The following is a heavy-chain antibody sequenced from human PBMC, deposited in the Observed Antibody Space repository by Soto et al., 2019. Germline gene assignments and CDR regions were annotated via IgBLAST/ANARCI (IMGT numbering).Heavy chain of an antibody. CDR1: GGSISSGGYY. Sequence: SETLSLTCTVSGGSISSGGYYWSWIRQHPRKGLEWIGYIYYSGSTYYNPSLKSRVTISVDTSKNQFSLKLSSVTAADTAVYYCARAPGIAARPFDYWGQGTLVTVSS. CDR3: ARAPGIAARPFDY. D-gene: IGHD6-6*01. V-gene: IGHV4-31*03. J-gene: IGHJ4*02. CDR2: IYYSGST.